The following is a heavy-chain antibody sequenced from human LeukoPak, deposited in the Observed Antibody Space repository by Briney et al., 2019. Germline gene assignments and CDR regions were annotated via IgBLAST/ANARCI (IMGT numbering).Heavy chain of an antibody. CDR2: ISSSSSYI. CDR3: ARDWWYYYDSSGYYIDY. J-gene: IGHJ4*02. Sequence: GGSLRLSCAASGFTFSSYSMNWVRQAPGKGLEWVSSISSSSSYIYYADSVKGRFTISRDNAKNSLYLQMNSLRAEDTAVYYCARDWWYYYDSSGYYIDYWGQGNLVTVSS. D-gene: IGHD3-22*01. CDR1: GFTFSSYS. V-gene: IGHV3-21*01.